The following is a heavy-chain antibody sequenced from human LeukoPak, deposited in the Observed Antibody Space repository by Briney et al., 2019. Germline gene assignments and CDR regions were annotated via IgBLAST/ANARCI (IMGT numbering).Heavy chain of an antibody. D-gene: IGHD3-16*01. CDR1: GGSISSGGYY. V-gene: IGHV4-30-2*01. CDR3: ARHGGGDGDLPNDAFDI. J-gene: IGHJ3*02. Sequence: SETLSLTCTVSGGSISSGGYYWSWIRQPPGKGLEWIGYIYHSGSTYYNPSLKSRVTISVDRSKNQFSLKLSSVTAADTAVYYCARHGGGDGDLPNDAFDIWGQGTMVTVSS. CDR2: IYHSGST.